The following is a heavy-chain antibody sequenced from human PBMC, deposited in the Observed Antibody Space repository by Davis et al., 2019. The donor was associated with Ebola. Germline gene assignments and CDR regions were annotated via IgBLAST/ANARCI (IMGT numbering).Heavy chain of an antibody. Sequence: GESLKISCKGSGYSFPTYWISWVRQMPGKGLEWMGRIEPSDSYINYSPSFQGHVTISADKSISTAYLQWSSLKASDSAMYYCARQSTWTAMDVWGKGTTVTVSS. CDR2: IEPSDSYI. CDR1: GYSFPTYW. D-gene: IGHD5/OR15-5a*01. CDR3: ARQSTWTAMDV. J-gene: IGHJ6*04. V-gene: IGHV5-10-1*01.